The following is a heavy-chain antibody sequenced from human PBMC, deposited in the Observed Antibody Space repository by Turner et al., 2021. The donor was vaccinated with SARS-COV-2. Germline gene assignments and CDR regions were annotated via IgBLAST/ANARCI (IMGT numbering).Heavy chain of an antibody. D-gene: IGHD5-18*01. CDR1: GFTFSTYA. V-gene: IGHV3-23*01. J-gene: IGHJ5*02. CDR2: ISGGGGST. Sequence: EVQLLEPGGGLVQPGGSLGLSCAASGFTFSTYAMNWVRQAPGKGLEWVSAISGGGGSTFYADSVKGRFTISRDNSKNTLYLQMNSLRAEDTAVYYCAKGYSYDLDPWGQGTLVTVSS. CDR3: AKGYSYDLDP.